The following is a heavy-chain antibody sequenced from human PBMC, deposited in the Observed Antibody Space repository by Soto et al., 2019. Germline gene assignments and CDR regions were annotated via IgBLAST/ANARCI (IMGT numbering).Heavy chain of an antibody. Sequence: PGESLKISCKGSGYSFTSYWISWVRQMPGKVLEWMGRIDPSDSYTNYSPSFQGHVTISADKSISTAYLQWSSLKASDTAMYYCARGGGVTPLYYYYGMDVWGQGXTVTVYS. CDR1: GYSFTSYW. J-gene: IGHJ6*02. D-gene: IGHD5-18*01. CDR3: ARGGGVTPLYYYYGMDV. V-gene: IGHV5-10-1*01. CDR2: IDPSDSYT.